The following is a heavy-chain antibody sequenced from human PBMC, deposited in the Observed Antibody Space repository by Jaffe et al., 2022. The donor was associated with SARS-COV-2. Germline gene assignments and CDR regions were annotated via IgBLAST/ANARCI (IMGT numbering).Heavy chain of an antibody. Sequence: QVQLQESGPGLVKPSQTLSLTCTVSGGSISSGSYYWSWIRQPAGKGLEWIGRIYTSGSTNYNPSLKSRVTISVDTSKNQFSLKLSSVTAADTAVYYCAREMGITMIVSELGWFDPWGQGTLVTVSS. D-gene: IGHD3-22*01. J-gene: IGHJ5*02. V-gene: IGHV4-61*02. CDR2: IYTSGST. CDR3: AREMGITMIVSELGWFDP. CDR1: GGSISSGSYY.